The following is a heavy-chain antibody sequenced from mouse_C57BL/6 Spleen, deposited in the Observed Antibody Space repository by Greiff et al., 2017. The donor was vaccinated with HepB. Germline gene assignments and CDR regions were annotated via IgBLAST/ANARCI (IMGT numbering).Heavy chain of an antibody. CDR3: AKTYGYDGYFDV. J-gene: IGHJ1*03. CDR2: IYPSDSET. Sequence: QVQLQQSGAELVRPGSSVKLSCKASGYTFTSYWMDWVKQRPGQGLEWIGNIYPSDSETHYNQKFKDKATLTVDKSSSTAYMQLSSLTSEDSAVYYCAKTYGYDGYFDVWGTGTTVTVSS. CDR1: GYTFTSYW. D-gene: IGHD2-2*01. V-gene: IGHV1-61*01.